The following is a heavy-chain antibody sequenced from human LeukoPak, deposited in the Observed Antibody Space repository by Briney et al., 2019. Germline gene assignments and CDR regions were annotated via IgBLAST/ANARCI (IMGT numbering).Heavy chain of an antibody. J-gene: IGHJ6*03. Sequence: PGRTLRLSCAASGFTFSSYSMNSVRQAPGKGLEWVSYISSSSSTIYYADSVKGRFTISRDNAKNSLYLQMNSLRAGDTAVYYWAGGFGRPYDILTRVDYMDVWGKGTTVTVSS. CDR1: GFTFSSYS. CDR2: ISSSSSTI. CDR3: AGGFGRPYDILTRVDYMDV. V-gene: IGHV3-48*01. D-gene: IGHD3-9*01.